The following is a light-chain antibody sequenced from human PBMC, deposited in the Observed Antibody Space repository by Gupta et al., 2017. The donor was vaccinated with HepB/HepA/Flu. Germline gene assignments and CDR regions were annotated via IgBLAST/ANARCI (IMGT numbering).Light chain of an antibody. J-gene: IGKJ3*01. CDR3: QQYNSYTFT. Sequence: DIQMTQSPSTLSASVGDRVTITCRASHEISRWLAWYQQKPGKAPKLLIYKASTLERGVPSRFSGSGSGTEFFLTITSLQPDDFATYYCQQYNSYTFTFGPGTKVDFK. CDR2: KAS. CDR1: HEISRW. V-gene: IGKV1-5*03.